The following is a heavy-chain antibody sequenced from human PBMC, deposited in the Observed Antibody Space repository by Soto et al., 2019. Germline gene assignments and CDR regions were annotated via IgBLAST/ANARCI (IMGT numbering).Heavy chain of an antibody. CDR3: ARSRGYSYGKFDY. V-gene: IGHV4-59*01. D-gene: IGHD5-18*01. CDR1: GGSISSYY. Sequence: SETLSLTCTVSGGSISSYYWSWIRQPPGKGLEWIGYIYYSGSTNYNPSLKSRVNISVDTSKNQFSLKLSSVTAADTAVYYCARSRGYSYGKFDYWGQGTLVTVSS. J-gene: IGHJ4*02. CDR2: IYYSGST.